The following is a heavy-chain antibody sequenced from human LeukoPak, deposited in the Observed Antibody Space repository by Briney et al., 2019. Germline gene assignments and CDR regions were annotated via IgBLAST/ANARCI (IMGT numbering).Heavy chain of an antibody. CDR3: ARESFKAVAGYLDY. V-gene: IGHV3-23*01. D-gene: IGHD6-19*01. Sequence: PGGSLRLSCAASGFTFSPYAMTWVRQGPGKGLEWVSGISGSGDTTYYADSEKGRFTTSRNNFRNTLYLQMNSLTVADTAVYFCARESFKAVAGYLDYWGQGILVTVSS. J-gene: IGHJ4*02. CDR1: GFTFSPYA. CDR2: ISGSGDTT.